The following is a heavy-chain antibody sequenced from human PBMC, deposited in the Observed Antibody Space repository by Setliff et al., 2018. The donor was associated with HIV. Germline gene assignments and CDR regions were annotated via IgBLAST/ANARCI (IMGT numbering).Heavy chain of an antibody. V-gene: IGHV4-59*01. J-gene: IGHJ4*02. CDR2: ISYTGTT. Sequence: PSETLSLTCTVSGGSISNYYWSWIRQPPGKGLEWIGYISYTGTTKYNPSLKSRVTISVDTSKNQFSVRLSSVSAADTAVYFCARHVARFDYDTGGYYVSHFDYWGQGTQFTVS. CDR3: ARHVARFDYDTGGYYVSHFDY. D-gene: IGHD3-22*01. CDR1: GGSISNYY.